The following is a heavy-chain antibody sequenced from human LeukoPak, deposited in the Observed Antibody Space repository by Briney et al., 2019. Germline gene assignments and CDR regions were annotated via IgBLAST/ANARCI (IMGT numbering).Heavy chain of an antibody. Sequence: GESLKISCKGSGYSFTSYWISWVRQMPGKGLEWMGRIDPSDSYTNYSPSFQGHVTISADKSISTAYLQWSSLKASDTAMYYCARISMVRGEYYYYGMDVWGKGTTVTVYS. J-gene: IGHJ6*04. CDR3: ARISMVRGEYYYYGMDV. CDR2: IDPSDSYT. D-gene: IGHD3-10*01. V-gene: IGHV5-10-1*01. CDR1: GYSFTSYW.